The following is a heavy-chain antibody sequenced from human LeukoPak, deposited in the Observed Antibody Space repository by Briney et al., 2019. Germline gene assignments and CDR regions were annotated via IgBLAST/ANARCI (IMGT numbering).Heavy chain of an antibody. CDR3: VRGVGVSRFNYLDS. CDR1: GFTFSNYN. V-gene: IGHV3-33*08. D-gene: IGHD6-13*01. Sequence: PGGSLRLSCAASGFTFSNYNMNWVRQAPGKGLEWVAVIWYDASNKYYADSVKGRFTISRDNSKNTLYLQMNSLRDDDTAVYYCVRGVGVSRFNYLDSWGQGTLVIISS. CDR2: IWYDASNK. J-gene: IGHJ4*02.